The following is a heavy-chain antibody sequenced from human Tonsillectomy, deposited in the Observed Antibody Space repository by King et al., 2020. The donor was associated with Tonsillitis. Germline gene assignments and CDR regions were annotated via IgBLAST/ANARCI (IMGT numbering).Heavy chain of an antibody. V-gene: IGHV3-64D*06. CDR2: INTSGSDT. J-gene: IGHJ3*02. D-gene: IGHD3-10*01. CDR3: VKRGGGRVVDN. Sequence: VQLVESGGGLVQPGGSLRLSCSVSGFTFSRFAMHWVRQAPGKGLEYVSSINTSGSDTYYADSVKGRFTMSRDNSNKTLNLQMSSLRAEDTAMYYCVKRGGGRVVDNWGQGTLVTVSS. CDR1: GFTFSRFA.